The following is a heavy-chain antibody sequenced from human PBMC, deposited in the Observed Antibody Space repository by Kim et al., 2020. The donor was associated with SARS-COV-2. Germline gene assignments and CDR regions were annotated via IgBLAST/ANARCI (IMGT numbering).Heavy chain of an antibody. CDR3: AKSDSSSSVGY. CDR2: ISYDGSNK. CDR1: GFTFSSYG. J-gene: IGHJ4*02. V-gene: IGHV3-30*18. D-gene: IGHD6-6*01. Sequence: GGSLRLSCAASGFTFSSYGMHWVRQAPGKGLEWVAVISYDGSNKYYADSVKGRFTISRDNSKNTLYLQMNSLRAEDTAVYYCAKSDSSSSVGYWGQGTLVTVSS.